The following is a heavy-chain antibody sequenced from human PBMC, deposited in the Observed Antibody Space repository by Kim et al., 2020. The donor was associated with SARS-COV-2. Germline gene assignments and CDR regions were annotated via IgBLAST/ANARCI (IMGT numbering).Heavy chain of an antibody. Sequence: SYTNYSPSVQGHVTISADKSISTAYLQWSSLKASDTAMYYCAVWYDAFDIWGQGTMVTVSS. CDR2: SYT. CDR3: AVWYDAFDI. J-gene: IGHJ3*02. V-gene: IGHV5-10-1*01. D-gene: IGHD3-10*01.